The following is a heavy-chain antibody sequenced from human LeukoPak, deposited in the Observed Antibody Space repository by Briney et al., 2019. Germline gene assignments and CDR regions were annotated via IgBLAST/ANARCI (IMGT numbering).Heavy chain of an antibody. Sequence: GGSLRLSCAASGFTFSSYAMSWVRQAPGKGLEWVSGISGSGGSTYYADSVKGRFTISRDNSKNTLYLQMSSLRVEDTAVYFCAKIYSSAWYYFDYWGQGTLVTVSS. D-gene: IGHD6-19*01. CDR1: GFTFSSYA. V-gene: IGHV3-23*01. J-gene: IGHJ4*02. CDR3: AKIYSSAWYYFDY. CDR2: ISGSGGST.